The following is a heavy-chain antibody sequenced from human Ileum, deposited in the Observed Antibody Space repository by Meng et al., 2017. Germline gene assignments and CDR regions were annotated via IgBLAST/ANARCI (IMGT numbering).Heavy chain of an antibody. D-gene: IGHD3-22*01. J-gene: IGHJ5*02. CDR2: IYYRGGA. CDR3: ARLLDSSDWGWFDP. Sequence: QVQLQESGPGLAKPSETLALTCIVSGASISSHYWTWIRQPPGKGLEYIGYIYYRGGASYNPSLRSRVTMSVDTSKNQFSLNLSSVTAADTAVYYCARLLDSSDWGWFDPWGQGTLVTVSS. V-gene: IGHV4-59*08. CDR1: GASISSHY.